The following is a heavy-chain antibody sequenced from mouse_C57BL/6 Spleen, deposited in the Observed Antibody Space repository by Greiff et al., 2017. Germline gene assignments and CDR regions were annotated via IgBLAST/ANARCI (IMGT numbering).Heavy chain of an antibody. D-gene: IGHD4-1*01. V-gene: IGHV1-82*01. Sequence: VQLQQSGPELVKPGASVKISCKASGYAFSSSWMNWVKQRPGKGLEWIGRIYPGDGDTNYNGKFKGKATLTADKSSSTAYMQLSSLTSEDSAVYFCARWKLGLRYFDVWGTGTTVTVSS. CDR1: GYAFSSSW. J-gene: IGHJ1*03. CDR2: IYPGDGDT. CDR3: ARWKLGLRYFDV.